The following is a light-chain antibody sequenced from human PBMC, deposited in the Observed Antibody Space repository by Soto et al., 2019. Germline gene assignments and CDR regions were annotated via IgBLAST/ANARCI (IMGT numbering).Light chain of an antibody. CDR1: QRVDSY. J-gene: IGKJ1*01. CDR3: QQTYTSVAT. V-gene: IGKV1-39*01. Sequence: DIQVTQSPSSLSASVGDSVTLSCQTSQRVDSYIHWYQHQSGKPPKLLIYAASTLQDGVPSRFSGGGSGTAFSLIITGLQPADSATDYCQQTYTSVATFGQGTKV. CDR2: AAS.